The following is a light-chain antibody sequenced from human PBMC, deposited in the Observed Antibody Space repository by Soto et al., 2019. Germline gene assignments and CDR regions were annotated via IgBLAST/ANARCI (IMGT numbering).Light chain of an antibody. V-gene: IGKV3-15*01. CDR3: QQYNSWPFT. CDR1: QSVRSN. J-gene: IGKJ3*01. CDR2: GAS. Sequence: EIVMTQSPATLSVSPGERATLSCRASQSVRSNFAWYQQKPGQAPRLLIYGASTRATGIPARFSGSGSGTELTLTISSLQSGDYAVYYCQQYNSWPFTFGPGTKVDIK.